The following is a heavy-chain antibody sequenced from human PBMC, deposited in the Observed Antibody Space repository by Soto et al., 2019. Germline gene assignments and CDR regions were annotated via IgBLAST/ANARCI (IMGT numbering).Heavy chain of an antibody. CDR3: AREVTVASYSFDF. Sequence: EASVKVSCKASGGTFNNYALSWVRQAPGQGLEWMGGIIPIFNSANYAQKFQGRVTITADDSTSTAYMELRSLRPDDTAVYYCAREVTVASYSFDFWGQGTLVTVSS. CDR2: IIPIFNSA. CDR1: GGTFNNYA. J-gene: IGHJ4*02. V-gene: IGHV1-69*13. D-gene: IGHD5-12*01.